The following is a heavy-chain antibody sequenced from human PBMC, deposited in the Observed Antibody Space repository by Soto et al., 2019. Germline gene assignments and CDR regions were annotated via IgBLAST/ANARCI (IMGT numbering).Heavy chain of an antibody. CDR2: IKSDGITT. Sequence: PGGSLRVSCAASGLTFSKYGIHWVRQASWKGLVWVAHIKSDGITTNYADSVKGRFTISRDNAKNMLYLQMNSLRAEDRAVYYCTIDCCGGPFDNACQGTQGTVS. V-gene: IGHV3-74*01. CDR1: GLTFSKYG. J-gene: IGHJ4*02. D-gene: IGHD2-21*01. CDR3: TIDCCGGPFDN.